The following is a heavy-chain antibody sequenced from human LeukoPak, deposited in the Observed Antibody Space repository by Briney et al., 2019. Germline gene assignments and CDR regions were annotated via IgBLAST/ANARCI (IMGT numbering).Heavy chain of an antibody. Sequence: GASVKVSCKASGGTFSSYAISWVRQAPGQGLEWMGGIIPIFGTANYAQKFQGRVTITADDSTSTAYMELSSLRSEDTAVYYCARDYYDSSGYFDYWGQGTLVTVSS. CDR2: IIPIFGTA. CDR3: ARDYYDSSGYFDY. CDR1: GGTFSSYA. D-gene: IGHD3-22*01. J-gene: IGHJ4*02. V-gene: IGHV1-69*13.